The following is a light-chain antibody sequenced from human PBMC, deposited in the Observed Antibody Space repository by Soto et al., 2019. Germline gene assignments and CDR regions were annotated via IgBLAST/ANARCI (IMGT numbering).Light chain of an antibody. J-gene: IGLJ2*01. Sequence: QSVLTQPPSVSAAPGQKVTISCSGSSSSIVSWYQQLPGTAPKLLIYDNNKRPSGIPDRFSGSKSGTSATLGITGLQTGDEADYYCGMWDSSLSVVVFGGGTKLTVL. CDR1: SSSI. CDR2: DNN. V-gene: IGLV1-51*01. CDR3: GMWDSSLSVVV.